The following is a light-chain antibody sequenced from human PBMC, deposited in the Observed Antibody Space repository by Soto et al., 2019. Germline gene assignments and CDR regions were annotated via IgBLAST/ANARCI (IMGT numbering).Light chain of an antibody. Sequence: QSVLTQPPSVSGAPGQRVTISCTGSSSNIGAGYDVHWYQQLPGTAPKLLIFGNSNRPSGVPDRFSGSKSGTSASLAITGLQAEDEADYYCQSYDGGLSSSRAVFGGGTKLTVL. J-gene: IGLJ2*01. V-gene: IGLV1-40*01. CDR2: GNS. CDR3: QSYDGGLSSSRAV. CDR1: SSNIGAGYD.